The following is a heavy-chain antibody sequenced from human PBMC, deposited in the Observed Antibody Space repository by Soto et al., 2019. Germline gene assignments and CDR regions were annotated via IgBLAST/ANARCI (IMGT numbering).Heavy chain of an antibody. CDR3: AKETSSTWFPLDY. J-gene: IGHJ4*02. D-gene: IGHD2-2*01. Sequence: TGGSLRLSCAASGFTFSYYAMSWVRQAPGKGLEWASSISGSGGSTYYADSVKGRFTISSDNSKNTLYLQMNYLRAEDTAVYFCAKETSSTWFPLDYWGQGTLVTVSS. V-gene: IGHV3-23*01. CDR1: GFTFSYYA. CDR2: ISGSGGST.